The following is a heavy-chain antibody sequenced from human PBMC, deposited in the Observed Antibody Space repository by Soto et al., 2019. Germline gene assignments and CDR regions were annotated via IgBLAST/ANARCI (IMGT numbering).Heavy chain of an antibody. CDR1: GFSFSSYA. CDR2: ISARGGSS. Sequence: DVRLLESGGGLVQPGGSLRLSCAASGFSFSSYAMVWVRQAPGKGLEWVAVISARGGSSYFADSVKGRFTLSRDNSKNVLSLEMNSLRAEATAIYFCAKGSIEYSASVDNWGQGTLVVVSS. D-gene: IGHD5-12*01. CDR3: AKGSIEYSASVDN. J-gene: IGHJ4*02. V-gene: IGHV3-23*01.